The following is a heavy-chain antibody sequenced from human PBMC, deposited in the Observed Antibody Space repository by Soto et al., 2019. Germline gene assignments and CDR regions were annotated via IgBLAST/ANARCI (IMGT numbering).Heavy chain of an antibody. CDR2: IRRNAYGGTT. CDR1: GFTFGDYA. V-gene: IGHV3-49*04. Sequence: PGGSLRLSCTTSGFTFGDYALSWVRQAPGKGLEWVGFIRRNAYGGTTDYAASVKGRVTISRDDSKSIAYLQMNSLRTEDTALYYCTRASSLDFDFWGQGTLVTVSS. J-gene: IGHJ4*02. CDR3: TRASSLDFDF. D-gene: IGHD3-16*01.